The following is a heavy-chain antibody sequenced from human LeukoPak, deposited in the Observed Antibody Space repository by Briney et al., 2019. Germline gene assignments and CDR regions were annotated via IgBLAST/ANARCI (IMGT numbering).Heavy chain of an antibody. V-gene: IGHV4-39*07. CDR3: ARDVHLSIFGVAYDAFDI. D-gene: IGHD3-3*02. CDR2: IYYSGST. J-gene: IGHJ3*02. Sequence: SETLSLTCTVSGGSISSSSYYWGWIRQPPGKGLEWIGSIYYSGSTYYNPSLKSRVTISVDTSKNQFSLKLSSVTAADTAVYYCARDVHLSIFGVAYDAFDIWGQGTMVTVSS. CDR1: GGSISSSSYY.